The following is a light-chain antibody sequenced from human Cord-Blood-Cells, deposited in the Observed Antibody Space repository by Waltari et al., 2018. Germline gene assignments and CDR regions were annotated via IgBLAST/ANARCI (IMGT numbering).Light chain of an antibody. CDR3: SSYTSSSTWV. Sequence: QSALTHPASVSGSPGQSIPIPSPGTSSAVGGYNYVSWYQQHPGKAPKLMIYDVSKRPSGVSNRFSGSKSGNTASLTISGLQAEDEADYYCSSYTSSSTWVFGGGTKLTVL. CDR2: DVS. J-gene: IGLJ3*02. V-gene: IGLV2-14*01. CDR1: SSAVGGYNY.